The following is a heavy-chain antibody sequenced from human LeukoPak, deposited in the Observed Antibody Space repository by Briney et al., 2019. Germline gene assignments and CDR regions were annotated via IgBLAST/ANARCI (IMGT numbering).Heavy chain of an antibody. D-gene: IGHD3-22*01. CDR2: INHSGST. J-gene: IGHJ4*02. CDR3: ARVRKYYYDSSGYPFFDY. V-gene: IGHV4-34*01. Sequence: SETLSLTCAVYGGSFSGYYRSWIRQPPGKGLEWIGEINHSGSTNYNPSLKSRVTISVDTSKNQFSLKLSSVTAADTAVYYCARVRKYYYDSSGYPFFDYWGQGTLVTVSS. CDR1: GGSFSGYY.